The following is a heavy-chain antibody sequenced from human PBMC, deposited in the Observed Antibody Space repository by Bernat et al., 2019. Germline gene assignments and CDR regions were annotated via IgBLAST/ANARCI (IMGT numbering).Heavy chain of an antibody. Sequence: EVRLVESGGGLVKPGRSLRLSCTASGFTFGDYAMSWFRQAPGKGLEWVGFIRSKAYGGTTEYAASVKGRFTISRDDSKSIAYLQMNSLKTEDTAVYYCTRGEYGSTIFGVVITFDYWGQGTLVTVSS. CDR1: GFTFGDYA. V-gene: IGHV3-49*05. CDR2: IRSKAYGGTT. J-gene: IGHJ4*02. CDR3: TRGEYGSTIFGVVITFDY. D-gene: IGHD3-3*01.